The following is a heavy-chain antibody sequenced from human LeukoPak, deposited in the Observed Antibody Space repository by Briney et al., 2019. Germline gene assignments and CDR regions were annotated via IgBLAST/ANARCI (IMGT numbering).Heavy chain of an antibody. J-gene: IGHJ4*02. Sequence: GGSLRLSCAASGFTFSDYYMSWIRQAPGKGLEWVSYISSSGSTIYYADSVKGRFPISRDNSKNTLYLQMNSLRAEDTAVYYCAKATPLYSGYDCFDYWGQGTLVTVSS. CDR2: ISSSGSTI. CDR1: GFTFSDYY. CDR3: AKATPLYSGYDCFDY. V-gene: IGHV3-11*01. D-gene: IGHD5-12*01.